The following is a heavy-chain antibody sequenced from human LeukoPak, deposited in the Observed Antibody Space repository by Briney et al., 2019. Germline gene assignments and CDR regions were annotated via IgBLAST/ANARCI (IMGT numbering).Heavy chain of an antibody. CDR3: TRVKDPGGYYYYYYMDV. V-gene: IGHV4-34*01. CDR1: GGSFSGYY. D-gene: IGHD3-16*01. J-gene: IGHJ6*03. CDR2: INHSGST. Sequence: PSETLSLTCAVYGGSFSGYYWSWIRQPPGKGLEGIGEINHSGSTNYNPSLKSRVTISVDTSKNQFSLKLSSVTAADTAVYYCTRVKDPGGYYYYYYMDVWGKGTTVTVSS.